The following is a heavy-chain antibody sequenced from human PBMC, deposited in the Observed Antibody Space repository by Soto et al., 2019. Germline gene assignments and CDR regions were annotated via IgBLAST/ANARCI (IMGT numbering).Heavy chain of an antibody. V-gene: IGHV3-33*01. CDR2: IWYDGTKK. CDR3: ERGLMRTVTRWVAWYFDL. D-gene: IGHD4-17*01. Sequence: QVQLVESGGGVVQPGRSLRLSCATSGFTFSSYGMHWVRQGPGKGLEWVAVIWYDGTKKYYADPVNGRFTISRDDSKNTXFRQRNSLSAEDTVVYYGERGLMRTVTRWVAWYFDLWGRGTLVTVSS. J-gene: IGHJ2*01. CDR1: GFTFSSYG.